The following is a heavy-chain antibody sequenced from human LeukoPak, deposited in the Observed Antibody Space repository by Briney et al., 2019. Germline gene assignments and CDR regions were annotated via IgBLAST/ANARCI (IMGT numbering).Heavy chain of an antibody. J-gene: IGHJ4*02. V-gene: IGHV3-30*03. CDR1: GFTFSRHG. CDR3: ARGAAVDIVVVPAAYPDY. D-gene: IGHD2-2*01. Sequence: GGSLRLSCAASGFTFSRHGVHWVRQAPGKGLEWVAVISYDGSDKHYADSVKGRFTISRDNSKNTLYLQMNSLRAEDTAVYYCARGAAVDIVVVPAAYPDYWGQGTLVTVSS. CDR2: ISYDGSDK.